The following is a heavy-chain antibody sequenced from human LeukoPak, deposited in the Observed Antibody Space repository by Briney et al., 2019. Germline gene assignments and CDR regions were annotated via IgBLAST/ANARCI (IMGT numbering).Heavy chain of an antibody. CDR2: IKGIGPTT. Sequence: PGGSLRLSCAASGFIFSDYYMAWIRQAPGKGLEWVSTIKGIGPTTYYADSVKGRFTIPRDNAKNSLFLQMSSLRVDDTAIYYCARAGEMRYMDVWGKGTAVIVSS. D-gene: IGHD5-24*01. V-gene: IGHV3-11*04. CDR1: GFIFSDYY. J-gene: IGHJ6*03. CDR3: ARAGEMRYMDV.